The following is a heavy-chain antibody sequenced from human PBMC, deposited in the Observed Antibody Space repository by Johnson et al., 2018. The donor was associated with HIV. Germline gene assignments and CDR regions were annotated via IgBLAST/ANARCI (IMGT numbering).Heavy chain of an antibody. J-gene: IGHJ3*02. Sequence: VQLVESGGGLVQPGGSLRLSCAASGFTFSSYAMHWVRQAPGKGLEYVSAISSNGGSTCYANSVKGRFTISRDNSKNTLYLQMNSLRTEDTAIYYCAKDRVRYSSDVDALDMWGQGTMVTVSS. CDR2: ISSNGGST. CDR1: GFTFSSYA. V-gene: IGHV3-64*01. D-gene: IGHD6-19*01. CDR3: AKDRVRYSSDVDALDM.